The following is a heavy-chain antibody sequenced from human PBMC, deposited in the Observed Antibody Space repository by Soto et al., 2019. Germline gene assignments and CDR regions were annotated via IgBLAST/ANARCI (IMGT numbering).Heavy chain of an antibody. V-gene: IGHV3-9*01. J-gene: IGHJ4*02. D-gene: IGHD3-10*01. CDR1: GFTFSSYA. Sequence: EVQLLESGGGLVQPGGSLRLSCAASGFTFSSYAMSWVRQAPGKGLEWVSGISWNSGSIGYADSVKGRFTISRDNAKNSLYLQMNSLRAEDTALYYCAKSAMVRGVTSFDYWGQGTLVTVSS. CDR2: ISWNSGSI. CDR3: AKSAMVRGVTSFDY.